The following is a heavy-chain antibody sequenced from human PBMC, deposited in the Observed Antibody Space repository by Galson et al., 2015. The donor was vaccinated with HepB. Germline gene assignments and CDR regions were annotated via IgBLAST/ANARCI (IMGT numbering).Heavy chain of an antibody. D-gene: IGHD3-3*01. CDR3: ARKASYYDFWSGYGEGYFDY. CDR2: IYYSGST. Sequence: LSLTCTVSGGSISSGGYYWSWIRQHPGKGLEWIGYIYYSGSTYYNPSLKSRVTISVDTSKNQFSLKLSSVTAADTAVYYCARKASYYDFWSGYGEGYFDYWGQGTLVTVSS. J-gene: IGHJ4*02. V-gene: IGHV4-31*03. CDR1: GGSISSGGYY.